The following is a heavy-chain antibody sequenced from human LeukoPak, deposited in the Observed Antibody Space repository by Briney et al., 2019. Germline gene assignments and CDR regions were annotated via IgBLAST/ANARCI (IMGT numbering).Heavy chain of an antibody. J-gene: IGHJ4*02. Sequence: KPSETLSLTCAVYGGSFSGYYWSWIRQPPGKGLEWIGEINHSGSSNYNPSLKSRVTISVDTSKNQLSVKLSSVTDADTAVYYCARVKIEGDFWSGYYYITFDYWGQGTLVTVSS. V-gene: IGHV4-34*01. CDR2: INHSGSS. CDR3: ARVKIEGDFWSGYYYITFDY. D-gene: IGHD3-3*01. CDR1: GGSFSGYY.